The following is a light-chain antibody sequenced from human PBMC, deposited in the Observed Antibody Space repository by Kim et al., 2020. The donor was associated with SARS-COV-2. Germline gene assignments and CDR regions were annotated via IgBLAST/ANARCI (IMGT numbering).Light chain of an antibody. V-gene: IGLV2-11*01. J-gene: IGLJ1*01. CDR2: DVS. Sequence: QSALTQPRSVSGSPGQSVTISCTGTSSDVGGYNYVSWYQQHPGKAPKLMIYDVSKRPSGVPDRFSGSKSGNTASLTISGLQAEDEADYYCCSYAGSFFGTGTKFTVL. CDR1: SSDVGGYNY. CDR3: CSYAGSF.